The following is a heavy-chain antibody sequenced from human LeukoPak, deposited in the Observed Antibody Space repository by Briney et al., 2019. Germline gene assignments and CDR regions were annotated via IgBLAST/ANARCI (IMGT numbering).Heavy chain of an antibody. V-gene: IGHV4-38-2*01. J-gene: IGHJ4*02. CDR2: INHSGST. Sequence: SGTLSLTCAVSGYSISSGYFWGWIRQPPGKGLEWIGSINHSGSTYYNPPSLKSRVTISVDTSKNQFSLKLSSVTAADTAVYYCARNLGYSSLDYWGQGTPLTVSS. D-gene: IGHD6-13*01. CDR3: ARNLGYSSLDY. CDR1: GYSISSGYF.